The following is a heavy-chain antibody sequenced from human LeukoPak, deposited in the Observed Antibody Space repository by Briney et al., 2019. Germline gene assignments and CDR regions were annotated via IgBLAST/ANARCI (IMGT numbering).Heavy chain of an antibody. CDR2: MDSSGGST. D-gene: IGHD6-19*01. V-gene: IGHV3-23*01. Sequence: GGSLRLSWAASGFIFSSYAMSWVRQAPGKGLEWVSTMDSSGGSTNYADSVKGRFSVSRDNSKNTLYLQMNSLRAEDTAVYYCAKEDDVAVAGHGSIDFWGQGSLVTVSS. J-gene: IGHJ4*02. CDR3: AKEDDVAVAGHGSIDF. CDR1: GFIFSSYA.